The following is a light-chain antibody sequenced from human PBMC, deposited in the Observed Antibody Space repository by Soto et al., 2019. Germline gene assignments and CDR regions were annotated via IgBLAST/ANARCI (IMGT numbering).Light chain of an antibody. Sequence: EIVLTQFPGTLSLSPGERATLSCRASQSVSSNYLAWYQQRPGQPPNLLIFGASNRAPGIPDRFSGSGSGTDFTLTTSRLEPEDFAVYYCQQYGSSIKTFGQGTKVDIK. V-gene: IGKV3-20*01. J-gene: IGKJ1*01. CDR1: QSVSSNY. CDR2: GAS. CDR3: QQYGSSIKT.